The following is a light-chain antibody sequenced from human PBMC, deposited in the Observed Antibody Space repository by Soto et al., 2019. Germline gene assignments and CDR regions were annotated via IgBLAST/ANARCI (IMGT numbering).Light chain of an antibody. J-gene: IGKJ5*01. V-gene: IGKV4-1*01. CDR1: QSVLYSSNNLNS. CDR3: QQYYSTPSIT. CDR2: WAS. Sequence: DLVLPPSPDSLAVSLSKRATINYKSSQSVLYSSNNLNSLAWYQQKPGQPPKLLIYWASTRESGVPDRFSGSGSGTDFTLTISSLQAEDVAVYYCQQYYSTPSITVGQGTRLEIK.